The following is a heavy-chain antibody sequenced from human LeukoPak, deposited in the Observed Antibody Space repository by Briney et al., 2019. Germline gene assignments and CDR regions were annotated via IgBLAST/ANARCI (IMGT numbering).Heavy chain of an antibody. D-gene: IGHD1-26*01. CDR3: ARDPYSGGYGAYYYYYMDV. CDR2: ITSSSSHT. V-gene: IGHV3-21*01. CDR1: GFTFSGSA. J-gene: IGHJ6*03. Sequence: PGGSLRLSCAASGFTFSGSAMHWVRQASGKALEWVSSITSSSSHTYYADSVKGRYTISRDNAKNSLYLQMDSLRAEDTAVYYCARDPYSGGYGAYYYYYMDVWGKGTTVTISS.